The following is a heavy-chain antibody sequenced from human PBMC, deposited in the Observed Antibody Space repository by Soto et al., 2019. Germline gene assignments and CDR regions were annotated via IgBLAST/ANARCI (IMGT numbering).Heavy chain of an antibody. CDR1: GDSIISYY. CDR3: ARRRGTYSDY. V-gene: IGHV4-59*08. D-gene: IGHD1-26*01. J-gene: IGHJ4*02. CDR2: IYYTGTT. Sequence: QVQLHESGPGLVKPSETLSLTCTVSGDSIISYYWSWIRQPPGKGLEWIGYIYYTGTTNYNPSLQXXLXTXXDTSKSQVSLKMASVTAADTAVYYCARRRGTYSDYWGQGTLVTVSS.